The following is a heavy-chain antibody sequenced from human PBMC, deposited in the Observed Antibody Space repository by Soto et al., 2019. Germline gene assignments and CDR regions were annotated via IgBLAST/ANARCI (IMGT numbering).Heavy chain of an antibody. Sequence: ASVKVSCKASGYIFTGYYMHWVRQAPGQGLEWMGWINPNSGDTNYTQKFQGWVTTTRDTSISTAYMELSRLRSDDTAGYYCATSRISIAVAGETEYYFDYWGQGTPVTVSS. CDR1: GYIFTGYY. V-gene: IGHV1-2*04. CDR3: ATSRISIAVAGETEYYFDY. J-gene: IGHJ4*02. D-gene: IGHD6-19*01. CDR2: INPNSGDT.